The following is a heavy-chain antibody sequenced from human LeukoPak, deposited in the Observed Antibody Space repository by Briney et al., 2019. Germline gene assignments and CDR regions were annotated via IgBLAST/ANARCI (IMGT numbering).Heavy chain of an antibody. CDR2: ISYDGSNK. V-gene: IGHV3-30*03. J-gene: IGHJ4*02. CDR1: GFSFSRFG. D-gene: IGHD1-26*01. Sequence: PGGSLRLSCAASGFSFSRFGMHWVRQAPGKGLEWVAVISYDGSNKYYADSVKGRFTISRDNSKNTLYLQMNSLRAEDTAVYYCARFRSYNFDYWGQGTLVTVSS. CDR3: ARFRSYNFDY.